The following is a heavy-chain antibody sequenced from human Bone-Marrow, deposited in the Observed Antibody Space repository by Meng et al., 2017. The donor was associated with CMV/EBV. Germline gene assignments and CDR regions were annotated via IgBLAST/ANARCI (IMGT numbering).Heavy chain of an antibody. Sequence: GEYLKISCAASGFTVSSNYMSWVRQAPGKGLEWVSVIYSGGSTYYADSMKGRFTISRDNSKNTLYLQMNSLRAEDTAVYYCARDRSGSYYFDYWGQGTLVTVSS. V-gene: IGHV3-53*01. D-gene: IGHD1-26*01. CDR1: GFTVSSNY. CDR3: ARDRSGSYYFDY. CDR2: IYSGGST. J-gene: IGHJ4*02.